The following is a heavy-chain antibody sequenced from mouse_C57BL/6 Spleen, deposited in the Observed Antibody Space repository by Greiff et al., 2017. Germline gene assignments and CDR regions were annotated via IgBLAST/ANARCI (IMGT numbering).Heavy chain of an antibody. CDR3: TREGMYYYGSSYVDYAMDY. J-gene: IGHJ4*01. Sequence: EVKLVESGEGLVKPGGSLKLSCAASGFTFSSYAMSWVRQTPEKRLEWVAYISSGGDYIYYADTVKGRFTISRDNARNTLYLQMSRLKSEDTAMYYCTREGMYYYGSSYVDYAMDYWGQGTSVTVSS. V-gene: IGHV5-9-1*02. D-gene: IGHD1-1*01. CDR2: ISSGGDYI. CDR1: GFTFSSYA.